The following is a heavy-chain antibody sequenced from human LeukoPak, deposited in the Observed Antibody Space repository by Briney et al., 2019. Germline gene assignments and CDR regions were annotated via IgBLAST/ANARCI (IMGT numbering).Heavy chain of an antibody. CDR3: ARETRRDGYNARYFDY. CDR2: FGRSGSDT. V-gene: IGHV3-23*01. Sequence: PGGSLRLSCAASGFTFGTSAMSWVRQAPGKGPEWVSTFGRSGSDTYYSDSVKGRFTISRHESKNMLYLQMNTLRPEDTAVYFCARETRRDGYNARYFDYWGQGTLVTVSS. J-gene: IGHJ4*02. CDR1: GFTFGTSA. D-gene: IGHD5-24*01.